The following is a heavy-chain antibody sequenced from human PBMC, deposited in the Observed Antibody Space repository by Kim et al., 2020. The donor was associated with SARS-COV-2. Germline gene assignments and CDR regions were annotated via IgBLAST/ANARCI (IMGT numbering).Heavy chain of an antibody. D-gene: IGHD3-22*01. V-gene: IGHV1-2*06. J-gene: IGHJ6*02. CDR3: ARDREYYDSSGTYGMDV. CDR2: INPNSGGT. CDR1: GYTFTGYY. Sequence: ASVKVSCKASGYTFTGYYMHWVRQAPGQGLEWMGRINPNSGGTNYAQKFQGRVTMTRDTSISTAYMELSRLRSDDTAVYYCARDREYYDSSGTYGMDVWGPGTTVTGSS.